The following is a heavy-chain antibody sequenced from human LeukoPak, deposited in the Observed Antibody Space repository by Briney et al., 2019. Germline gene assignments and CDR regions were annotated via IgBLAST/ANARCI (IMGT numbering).Heavy chain of an antibody. CDR3: ARVRRYFDY. CDR2: INPNSGGT. V-gene: IGHV1-2*06. Sequence: GASVKVSCKASGYTFTGYYMHWVRQAPGQGLEWMGRINPNSGGTNYAQKFQARVAMTRDTSISTAYMELSRLTSDDTAVYYCARVRRYFDYWGQGTLVTVSS. J-gene: IGHJ4*02. CDR1: GYTFTGYY.